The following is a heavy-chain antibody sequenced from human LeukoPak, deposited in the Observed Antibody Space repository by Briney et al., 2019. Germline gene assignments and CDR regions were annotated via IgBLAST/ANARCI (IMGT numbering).Heavy chain of an antibody. V-gene: IGHV4-59*01. CDR3: ARWWFGEYLPDY. Sequence: SETLSLTCTVSGGSISSYYWSWIRQPPGKGLEWIGYIYYSGSTNYNPSLKSRVTISVDTSKKQFSLNLRSVTAADAAVYYCARWWFGEYLPDYWGQGTLVTVSS. CDR2: IYYSGST. CDR1: GGSISSYY. D-gene: IGHD3-10*01. J-gene: IGHJ4*02.